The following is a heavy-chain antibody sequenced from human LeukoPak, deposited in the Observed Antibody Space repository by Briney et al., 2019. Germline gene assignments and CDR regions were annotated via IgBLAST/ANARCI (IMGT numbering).Heavy chain of an antibody. Sequence: PSKTLSLTCTVSGGALSSYYWNWIRQPAGKGLEWIGRIYSSGSTTYNPSLKSRVSMSVDTSKHQFSLSLSSVTAAYTAVYYCARDLNGFYGALDIWGQGTMVSVSS. CDR2: IYSSGST. CDR3: ARDLNGFYGALDI. J-gene: IGHJ3*02. CDR1: GGALSSYY. V-gene: IGHV4-4*07. D-gene: IGHD3-9*01.